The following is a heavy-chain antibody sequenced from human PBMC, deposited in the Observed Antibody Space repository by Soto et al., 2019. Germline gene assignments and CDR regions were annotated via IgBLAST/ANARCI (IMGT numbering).Heavy chain of an antibody. CDR1: GGTFSSYA. D-gene: IGHD2-15*01. CDR3: ARGPTYCSGGSCYSARYGAFDI. J-gene: IGHJ3*02. CDR2: IIPIFGTA. Sequence: QVQLVQSGAEVQKPGSSVKVSCKASGGTFSSYAIIWVGQAPGQGLEWMGGIIPIFGTAHYAQKFQGRGTITADGSTSTAYMELRSLRSEDTAVYYCARGPTYCSGGSCYSARYGAFDIWGQGTMVTVSS. V-gene: IGHV1-69*01.